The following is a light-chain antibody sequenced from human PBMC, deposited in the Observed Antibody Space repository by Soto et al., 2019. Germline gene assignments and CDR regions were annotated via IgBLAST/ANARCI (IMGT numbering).Light chain of an antibody. Sequence: ESLLTQSPGTLSLSPGARATLSCRASQSVSNNYLAWYQQKPGQAPRILIYGASNRATGIPDRFSGSGSGTDFTLTISRLEPEDFAVYYCQQYGSSGTFGQGTKVDIK. CDR3: QQYGSSGT. J-gene: IGKJ1*01. V-gene: IGKV3-20*01. CDR1: QSVSNNY. CDR2: GAS.